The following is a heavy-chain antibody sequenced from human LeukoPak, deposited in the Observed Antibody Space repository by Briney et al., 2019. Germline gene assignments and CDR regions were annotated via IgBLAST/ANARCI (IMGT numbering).Heavy chain of an antibody. D-gene: IGHD3-22*01. CDR2: ISSSSSTI. CDR1: GFTFSSYS. V-gene: IGHV3-48*01. CDR3: ARDLYYYDRSSWSYFQH. Sequence: PGGSLRLSCAASGFTFSSYSMNWVRQAPGKGLEWVSYISSSSSTIYYADSVKGGFTISRDNDKNSLYLQMNSLRAEDTAVYYCARDLYYYDRSSWSYFQHWGQGTLVTVSS. J-gene: IGHJ1*01.